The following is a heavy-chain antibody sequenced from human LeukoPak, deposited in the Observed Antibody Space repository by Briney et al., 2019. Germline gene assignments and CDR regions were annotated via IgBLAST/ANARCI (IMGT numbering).Heavy chain of an antibody. CDR2: INPNSGGT. CDR1: GYTFTGYH. V-gene: IGHV1-2*06. J-gene: IGHJ5*02. D-gene: IGHD1-14*01. Sequence: ASVKVSCKASGYTFTGYHMHWVRRAPGQGLEWMGRINPNSGGTNYAQKFQGRVTMTRDTSISTAYMEVSRLRSDDTAVYYCARVSSPLQYNWFDPWGQGTLITVSS. CDR3: ARVSSPLQYNWFDP.